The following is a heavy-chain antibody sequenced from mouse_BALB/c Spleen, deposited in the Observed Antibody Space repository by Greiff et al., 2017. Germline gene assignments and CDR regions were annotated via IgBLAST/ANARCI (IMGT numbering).Heavy chain of an antibody. CDR3: AREALRLRDYAMDY. J-gene: IGHJ4*01. CDR1: GYTFTSYT. CDR2: INPSSGYT. Sequence: VQLQQSAAELARPGASVKMSCKASGYTFTSYTMHWVKQRPGQGLEWIGYINPSSGYTEYNQKFKDKTTLTADKSSSTAYMQLSSLTSEDSAVYYCAREALRLRDYAMDYWGQGTSVTVSS. D-gene: IGHD1-2*01. V-gene: IGHV1-4*02.